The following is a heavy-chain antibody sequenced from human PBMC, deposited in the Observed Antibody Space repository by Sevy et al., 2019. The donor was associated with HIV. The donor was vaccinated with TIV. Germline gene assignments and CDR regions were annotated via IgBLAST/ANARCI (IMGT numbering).Heavy chain of an antibody. CDR1: GFTFSDSW. D-gene: IGHD2-15*01. J-gene: IGHJ4*02. CDR3: AGGGFLSRY. CDR2: INQAGSDK. V-gene: IGHV3-7*01. Sequence: GGSLRLSCAASGFTFSDSWMTWVRQGPGKGLEWAANINQAGSDKYYVDSVRGRFTISRDNAKNSLYLQMNSLRVEDTALYYCAGGGFLSRYWGQGSLVTVSS.